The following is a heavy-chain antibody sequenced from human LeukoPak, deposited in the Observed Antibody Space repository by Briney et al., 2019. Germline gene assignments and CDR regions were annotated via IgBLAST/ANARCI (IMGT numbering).Heavy chain of an antibody. J-gene: IGHJ5*02. CDR1: GGTFSSYA. V-gene: IGHV1-69*13. CDR2: IIPIFGTA. D-gene: IGHD4-17*01. Sequence: SVKVSCKASGGTFSSYAISWVRQAPGQGLEWMGGIIPIFGTANYAQKFQGRVTITADESTSTAYMELSSLRSGDTAVYYCARAPTDDYGDYHWFDPWGQGTLVTVSS. CDR3: ARAPTDDYGDYHWFDP.